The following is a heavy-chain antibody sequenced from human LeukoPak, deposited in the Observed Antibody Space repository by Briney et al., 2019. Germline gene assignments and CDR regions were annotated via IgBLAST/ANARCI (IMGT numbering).Heavy chain of an antibody. D-gene: IGHD3-3*01. CDR1: GFTFSSYS. Sequence: GGSLRLSCAASGFTFSSYSMHWVRQAPGKGLEWVSYISSSSTIYYADSVKGRFTISRDNAKNSLYLQMNSLRAEDTAVYYCAREPYDFWSGYFPYPRAWYYGMDVWGQGTTVTVSS. V-gene: IGHV3-48*04. J-gene: IGHJ6*02. CDR2: ISSSSTI. CDR3: AREPYDFWSGYFPYPRAWYYGMDV.